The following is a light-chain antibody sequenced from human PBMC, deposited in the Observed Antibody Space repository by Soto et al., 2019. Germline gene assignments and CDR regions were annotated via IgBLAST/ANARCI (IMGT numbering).Light chain of an antibody. CDR3: SSYTSSSTDVV. V-gene: IGLV2-14*01. CDR2: DVS. J-gene: IGLJ2*01. CDR1: SSDVGGYNY. Sequence: QSALTRPASVSGSPGQSITISCTGTSSDVGGYNYVSWYQQHPGKAPKLMIYDVSNRPSGVSNRFSGSKSGNTASLTISGLQAEDEADYYCSSYTSSSTDVVFGGGTKVTVL.